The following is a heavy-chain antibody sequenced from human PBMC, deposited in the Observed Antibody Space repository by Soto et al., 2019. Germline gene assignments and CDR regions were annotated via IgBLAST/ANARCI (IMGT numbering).Heavy chain of an antibody. D-gene: IGHD2-21*01. Sequence: QVQLRQSGPRLARPSGTLSLTCVVSGDSISSTHWWTWVRQTPGTGLEWIGEVYHTGSTKYNPSLKPRVNISLDQSNNQFSLNLKSLTAADTAVYYRATRPPLIVVTILPIPSWGQGTQVTVSP. V-gene: IGHV4-4*02. CDR2: VYHTGST. CDR3: ATRPPLIVVTILPIPS. J-gene: IGHJ4*02. CDR1: GDSISSTHW.